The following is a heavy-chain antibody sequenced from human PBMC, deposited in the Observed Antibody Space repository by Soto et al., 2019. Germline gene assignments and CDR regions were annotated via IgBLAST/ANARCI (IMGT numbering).Heavy chain of an antibody. CDR3: ARHSSGWYQDYYYYGMDV. J-gene: IGHJ6*02. CDR2: IIHIFGTA. CDR1: GGTFSGYA. D-gene: IGHD6-19*01. V-gene: IGHV1-69*13. Sequence: SVKVSCKASGGTFSGYAIGWVRQAPGQGLEWMGGIIHIFGTANYAQKFQGRVTITADESTSTAYMELSSLRSEDTAVYYCARHSSGWYQDYYYYGMDVWGQGTTVTVSS.